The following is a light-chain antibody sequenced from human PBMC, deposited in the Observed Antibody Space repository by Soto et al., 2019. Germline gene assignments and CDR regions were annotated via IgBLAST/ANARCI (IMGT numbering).Light chain of an antibody. J-gene: IGKJ1*01. CDR1: QSVSNNY. Sequence: EIGLRQSPGTLYSSPGERDTLSSRASQSVSNNYLAWYQRKPGQAPTLLIYGASNRATDIPYRFIGSGSGTDSPLSISRLEPDDSAMYYCQQYGGSPPTFGQGTKVEIK. V-gene: IGKV3-20*01. CDR2: GAS. CDR3: QQYGGSPPT.